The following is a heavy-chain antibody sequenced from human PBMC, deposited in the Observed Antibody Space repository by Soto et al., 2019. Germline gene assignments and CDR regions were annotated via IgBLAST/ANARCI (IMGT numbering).Heavy chain of an antibody. J-gene: IGHJ6*02. Sequence: QVQLQQWGAGLLKPSETLSLTCAVYGGSFSGYYWSWIRQPPGKGLEWIGEINHSGSTNYNPSLKRRVTISVDTSKNQFSLKLSSVTAADTAVYYCARGTYSSTTGTGPSGGMDVWGQGTTVTVSS. CDR1: GGSFSGYY. CDR2: INHSGST. CDR3: ARGTYSSTTGTGPSGGMDV. V-gene: IGHV4-34*01. D-gene: IGHD6-13*01.